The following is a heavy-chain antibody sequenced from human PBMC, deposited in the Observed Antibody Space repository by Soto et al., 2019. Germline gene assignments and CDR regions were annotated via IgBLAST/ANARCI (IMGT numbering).Heavy chain of an antibody. J-gene: IGHJ6*03. CDR3: ARDRGVAPPVAGNTHYYYYMDV. V-gene: IGHV1-18*01. Sequence: QDQLVQSGAEVKKPGASVTVSCKASGYSFTNYGVTWVRQAPGQGLEWMGWISAFNGNTHYAQHLQGRVTNTTDAPTRIAFTELRSPRSDDTAVYCCARDRGVAPPVAGNTHYYYYMDVWGKGTTVTVSS. CDR2: ISAFNGNT. D-gene: IGHD6-19*01. CDR1: GYSFTNYG.